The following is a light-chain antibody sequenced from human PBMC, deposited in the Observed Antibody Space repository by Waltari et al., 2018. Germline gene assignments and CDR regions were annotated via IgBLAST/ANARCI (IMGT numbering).Light chain of an antibody. CDR1: TAAVTSGHY. V-gene: IGLV7-46*01. Sequence: QAVVTQEPSLTVSPGGTVTLTCASSTAAVTSGHYPHWFQQKPGQVPKTLLYDISNKLSWTPARFSGSLAGGKAALTLSGAQPEDEADYYCWLYYSGTWLFGGGTRLTVL. CDR2: DIS. J-gene: IGLJ2*01. CDR3: WLYYSGTWL.